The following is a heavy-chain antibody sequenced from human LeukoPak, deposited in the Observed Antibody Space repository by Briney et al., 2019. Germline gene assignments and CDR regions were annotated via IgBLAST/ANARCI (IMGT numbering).Heavy chain of an antibody. CDR2: IWYDRINK. J-gene: IGHJ3*02. Sequence: PGRSLRLSCAASGFTFRTFGMHWVRQAPGKGLEWVAIIWYDRINKYCADPVKGRFTISRDNSKNTLYLQMNGLRAEDTAVYYCARDYYDSSGQLHAGAHAFDIWGQGTMVTVSS. V-gene: IGHV3-33*01. CDR1: GFTFRTFG. CDR3: ARDYYDSSGQLHAGAHAFDI. D-gene: IGHD3-22*01.